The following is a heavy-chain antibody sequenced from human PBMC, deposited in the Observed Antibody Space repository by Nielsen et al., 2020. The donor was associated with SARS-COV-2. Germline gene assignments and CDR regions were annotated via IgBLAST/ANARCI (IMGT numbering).Heavy chain of an antibody. J-gene: IGHJ5*02. V-gene: IGHV7-4-1*02. CDR2: INTNTGNP. CDR1: GYTFTSYA. D-gene: IGHD6-13*01. CDR3: ARVDSSSWYRYGWFDP. Sequence: ASVKVSCKASGYTFTSYAMNWVRQATGQGLEWMGWINTNTGNPTYAQGFTGRFAFSLDTSVSTAYLQISSLKAEDTAVYYCARVDSSSWYRYGWFDPWGQGTLVTVSS.